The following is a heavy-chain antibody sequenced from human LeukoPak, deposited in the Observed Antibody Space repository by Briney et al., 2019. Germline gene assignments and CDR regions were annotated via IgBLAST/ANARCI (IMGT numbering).Heavy chain of an antibody. J-gene: IGHJ4*02. CDR2: IYHSGTT. CDR3: ARDTRSYDTSGYYYFDY. Sequence: PSDTLSLTCAVSGYSITSSSWWGWIRQPPGKGLEWIGYIYHSGTTYYNPSLQSRVTMSVDTSKNQFSLKLSSVTAVDTAVYYCARDTRSYDTSGYYYFDYWGQGALVTVSS. D-gene: IGHD3-22*01. CDR1: GYSITSSSW. V-gene: IGHV4-28*03.